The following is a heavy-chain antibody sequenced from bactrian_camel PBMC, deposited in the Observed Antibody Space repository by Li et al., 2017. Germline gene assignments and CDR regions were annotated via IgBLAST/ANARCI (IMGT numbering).Heavy chain of an antibody. CDR2: ISSDGST. CDR3: AAGCPYVPSGWNLLDTSSYNY. CDR1: GLTFVDSD. J-gene: IGHJ4*01. V-gene: IGHV3S55*01. Sequence: HVQLVESGGGSVQAGGSLRLSCTASGLTFVDSDMGWYRQAPGNECELVSTISSDGSTYYRDSVKGRFTISQDNAKNTVYLQMNSLKPEDTAVYTCAAGCPYVPSGWNLLDTSSYNYWGQGTQVTVS. D-gene: IGHD7*01.